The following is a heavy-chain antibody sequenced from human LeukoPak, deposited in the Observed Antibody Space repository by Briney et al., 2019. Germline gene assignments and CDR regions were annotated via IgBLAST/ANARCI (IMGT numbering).Heavy chain of an antibody. J-gene: IGHJ4*02. CDR3: ARASSSSWSFDY. CDR1: GFTFSSYS. CDR2: ISASGHNT. D-gene: IGHD6-13*01. V-gene: IGHV3-23*01. Sequence: GGSLRLSCAASGFTFSSYSMNWVRQAPGKGLEWVSTISASGHNTYYADSVKGRFTISRDNSKNTLCLQMNSLRAEDTAVYSCARASSSSWSFDYWGQGTLVTVSS.